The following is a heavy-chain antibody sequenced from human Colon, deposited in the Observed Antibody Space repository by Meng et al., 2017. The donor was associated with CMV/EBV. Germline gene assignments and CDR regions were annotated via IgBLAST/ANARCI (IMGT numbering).Heavy chain of an antibody. V-gene: IGHV3-30*04. D-gene: IGHD2-2*01. J-gene: IGHJ5*02. CDR2: ISYDGSNK. Sequence: GGSLRLSCAASGFTFSSYAMHWVRQAPGKGLEWVAVISYDGSNKYYADSVKGRFTISRDNSKNTLCLQMNSLRAEDTAVYYCAREADGYCSSTSCYHDNWFDPWGQGTLVTVSS. CDR3: AREADGYCSSTSCYHDNWFDP. CDR1: GFTFSSYA.